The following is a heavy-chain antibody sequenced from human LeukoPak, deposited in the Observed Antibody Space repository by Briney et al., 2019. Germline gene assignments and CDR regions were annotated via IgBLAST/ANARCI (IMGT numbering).Heavy chain of an antibody. D-gene: IGHD1-26*01. J-gene: IGHJ6*02. CDR3: SRDRGGVGATFLGYGMDV. Sequence: GASVNVSCKSSGYTFTSYYLQWMPQAPGQGLEDMIIVNPSGGSTNYAQKFQGRLTVTRDTSTSKVHMVLSSQRSGYTGVYYGSRDRGGVGATFLGYGMDVWGQGTTVTVSS. V-gene: IGHV1-46*01. CDR2: VNPSGGST. CDR1: GYTFTSYY.